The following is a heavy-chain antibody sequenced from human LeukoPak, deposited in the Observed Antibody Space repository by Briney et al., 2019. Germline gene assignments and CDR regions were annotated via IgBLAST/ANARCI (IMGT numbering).Heavy chain of an antibody. CDR2: ISRNPSYI. V-gene: IGHV3-21*01. J-gene: IGHJ4*02. CDR1: GFTFSDYS. CDR3: ARIRDSSDFYTDH. Sequence: TGGSLRLSCAASGFTFSDYSLHWVRQAPGKGLEWVSSISRNPSYIYYADSVRGRFAISRDNAKNSLYLQMNSLRAEDTAIYYCARIRDSSDFYTDHWGQGTLVTVSS. D-gene: IGHD4-17*01.